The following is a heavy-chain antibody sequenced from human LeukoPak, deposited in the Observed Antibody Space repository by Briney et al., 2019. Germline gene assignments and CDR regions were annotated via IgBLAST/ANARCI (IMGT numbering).Heavy chain of an antibody. CDR1: GGSISSYY. Sequence: SETLSLTCTVSGGSISSYYWSWIRQPPGKGLEWIGYIYYSGSTNYNPSLESRVTISVDTSKNQFSLKLSSVTAADTAVYYCARVFGYSSGWYRGNAFDIWGQGTMVTVSS. D-gene: IGHD6-19*01. J-gene: IGHJ3*02. V-gene: IGHV4-59*01. CDR2: IYYSGST. CDR3: ARVFGYSSGWYRGNAFDI.